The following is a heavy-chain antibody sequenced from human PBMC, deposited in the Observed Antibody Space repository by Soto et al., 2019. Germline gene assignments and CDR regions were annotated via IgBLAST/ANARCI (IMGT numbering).Heavy chain of an antibody. CDR3: VKDESINWYSGHFRH. V-gene: IGHV3-9*01. D-gene: IGHD6-13*01. CDR2: INWNSGSI. Sequence: RRLSCAASGFTFDDYAMHWVRQVPGKGLEWVSGINWNSGSIGYADSVKGRFAISRDNAKNSLHLQMNSLRAEDTAFYYCVKDESINWYSGHFRHWGQGTLVTVSS. J-gene: IGHJ1*01. CDR1: GFTFDDYA.